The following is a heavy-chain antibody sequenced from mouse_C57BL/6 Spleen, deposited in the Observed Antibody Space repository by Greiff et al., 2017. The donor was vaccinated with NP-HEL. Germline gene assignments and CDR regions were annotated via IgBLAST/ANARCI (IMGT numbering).Heavy chain of an antibody. V-gene: IGHV1-53*01. CDR3: ARVPYYYGSSYYFDY. Sequence: QVQLQQPGTELVKPGASVKLSCKASGYTFTSYWMHWVKQRPGQGLEWIGNINPSNGGTNYNEKFKSKATLTVDTSSSTAYMQLSSLTSEDSAVYYCARVPYYYGSSYYFDYWGQGTTLTVSS. J-gene: IGHJ2*01. CDR1: GYTFTSYW. CDR2: INPSNGGT. D-gene: IGHD1-1*01.